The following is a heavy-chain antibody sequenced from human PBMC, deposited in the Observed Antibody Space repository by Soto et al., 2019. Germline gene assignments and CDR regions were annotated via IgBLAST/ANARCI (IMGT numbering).Heavy chain of an antibody. CDR1: GDSVSSYSAA. Sequence: SQTLSLTCAISGDSVSSYSAAWNWIRQSPSGGLEWLGRTYYRSRFFSDYAESVKSRIIINPDTSKNQFSLQLNSVTPEDTAVYYCARDKGSIVGATMFDYWGQGTLVTVSS. D-gene: IGHD1-26*01. J-gene: IGHJ4*02. CDR3: ARDKGSIVGATMFDY. CDR2: TYYRSRFFS. V-gene: IGHV6-1*01.